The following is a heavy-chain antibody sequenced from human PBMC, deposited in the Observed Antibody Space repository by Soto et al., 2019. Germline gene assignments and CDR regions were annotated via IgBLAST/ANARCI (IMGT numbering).Heavy chain of an antibody. V-gene: IGHV1-69*01. CDR1: GGTFSSYA. CDR3: ASHYYDYVWGSYRLGHYYGMDV. CDR2: IIPIFGTA. D-gene: IGHD3-16*02. Sequence: QVQLVQSGAEVKKPGSSVKVSCKASGGTFSSYAISWVRQAPGQGLEWMGGIIPIFGTANYAQKFQGRVTITADEYKSTAYMELSSLRSEDTAVYYCASHYYDYVWGSYRLGHYYGMDVWGQGTTVTVSS. J-gene: IGHJ6*02.